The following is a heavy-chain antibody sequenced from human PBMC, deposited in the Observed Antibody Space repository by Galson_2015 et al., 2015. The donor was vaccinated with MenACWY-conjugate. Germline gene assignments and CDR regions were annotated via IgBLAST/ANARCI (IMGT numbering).Heavy chain of an antibody. V-gene: IGHV4-39*01. J-gene: IGHJ6*02. CDR2: ISYSGST. CDR1: GGSISSSNYY. D-gene: IGHD2-15*01. CDR3: ASRLAQVGIAGYGYGMDV. Sequence: ETLSLTCTVPGGSISSSNYYWGWIRQSPEKGLEWIGTISYSGSTYYNPSLKSRVTISVDTSKNQFSLKLSSVTAADTAVYYCASRLAQVGIAGYGYGMDVWGQGTTVTVSS.